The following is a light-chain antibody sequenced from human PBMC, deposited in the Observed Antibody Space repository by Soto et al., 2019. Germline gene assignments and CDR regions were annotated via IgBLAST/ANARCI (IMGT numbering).Light chain of an antibody. CDR3: EQYNTWPPYT. V-gene: IGKV3-15*01. CDR2: DAS. J-gene: IGKJ2*01. CDR1: QSVSSN. Sequence: DIVMTQSPSTLSVSAGERATLSCRASQSVSSNLAWYQQTPGQAPRLLIYDASTRATGIPARFSGSRSGTDFTLSISSMQPEDYAVTFCEQYNTWPPYTFGQGTKLEI.